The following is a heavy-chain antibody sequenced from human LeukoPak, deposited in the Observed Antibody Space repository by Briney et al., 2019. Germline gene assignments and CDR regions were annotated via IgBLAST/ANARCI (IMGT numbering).Heavy chain of an antibody. J-gene: IGHJ5*02. CDR1: GASISSYY. V-gene: IGHV4-59*01. Sequence: PSETLSLTCTVSGASISSYYWSWIRQPPGKGLEWIGSIYYSGSTYYNPSLKSRVTISVDTSKNQFSLKLSSVTAADTAVYYCARQEHYYDSSGYYAGWFDPWGQGTLVTVSS. CDR3: ARQEHYYDSSGYYAGWFDP. D-gene: IGHD3-22*01. CDR2: IYYSGST.